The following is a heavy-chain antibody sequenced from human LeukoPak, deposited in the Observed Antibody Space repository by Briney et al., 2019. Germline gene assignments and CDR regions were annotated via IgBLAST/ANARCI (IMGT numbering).Heavy chain of an antibody. CDR3: ARALPGYSYGIDY. J-gene: IGHJ4*02. CDR1: GFTFSSYA. CDR2: ISYGGSNK. D-gene: IGHD5-18*01. Sequence: GGSLRLSCAASGFTFSSYAMHWVRQAPGKGLEWVAVISYGGSNKYYADSVKGRFTISRDNSKNTLYLQTNSLRAEDTAVYYCARALPGYSYGIDYWGQGTLVTVSS. V-gene: IGHV3-30*04.